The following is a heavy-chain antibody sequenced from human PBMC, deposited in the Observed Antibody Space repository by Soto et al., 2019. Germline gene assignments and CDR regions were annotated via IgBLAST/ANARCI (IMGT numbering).Heavy chain of an antibody. V-gene: IGHV1-18*01. J-gene: IGHJ5*02. Sequence: ASVKVSCKASGYTFNSYGISLVRQAPGQGLEWMGWISAYNGNTNYAQKLQGRVTMTTDTSTSTAYMELRSLRSDDTAVYYCARVKGSGWLNWFDPWGQGTPVTVSS. CDR2: ISAYNGNT. D-gene: IGHD6-19*01. CDR3: ARVKGSGWLNWFDP. CDR1: GYTFNSYG.